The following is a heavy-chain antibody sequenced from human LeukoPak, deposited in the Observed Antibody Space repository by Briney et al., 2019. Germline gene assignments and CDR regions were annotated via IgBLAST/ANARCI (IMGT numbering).Heavy chain of an antibody. J-gene: IGHJ2*01. CDR2: ISWNSGNI. D-gene: IGHD3-9*01. Sequence: HPGRSLRLSCAGSGFTFDEYGMHWVRQAPGKGLEWVAGISWNSGNIGYADSVKGRFTISRDNAKNSLYLQMNSLRAEDTAVYFCAGSDTTGYSPREWDYWYFDLWGRGTLVTVSS. CDR3: AGSDTTGYSPREWDYWYFDL. CDR1: GFTFDEYG. V-gene: IGHV3-9*01.